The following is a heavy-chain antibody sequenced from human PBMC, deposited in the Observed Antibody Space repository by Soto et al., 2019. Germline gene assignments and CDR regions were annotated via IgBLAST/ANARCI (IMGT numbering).Heavy chain of an antibody. CDR1: GFTFSNYA. Sequence: EVQLLESGGGLVQPGGSLRLSCAPSGFTFSNYAMSWVRQAPGKGLQWVSVISGSGANTYYADSLKGRFTISRDNSKSTLYLQMNSLRAEDTAVYYCAKYSTSGSSLSFFDQWGQGTLVTVSS. CDR2: ISGSGANT. J-gene: IGHJ4*02. CDR3: AKYSTSGSSLSFFDQ. V-gene: IGHV3-23*01. D-gene: IGHD6-6*01.